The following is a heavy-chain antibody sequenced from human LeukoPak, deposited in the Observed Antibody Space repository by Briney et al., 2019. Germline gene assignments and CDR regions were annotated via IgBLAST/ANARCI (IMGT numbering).Heavy chain of an antibody. D-gene: IGHD3-22*01. Sequence: GGSLRLSCAGSGFTFSNYSLNWVRQTPGKGLEWVSSISKGSGYIYQTDSVKGRFTISRDNDKNSLFLQMNSLRVEDTAVYYCAREDYSGYYLYFDYWGQGTLVTVSS. CDR1: GFTFSNYS. J-gene: IGHJ4*02. CDR2: ISKGSGYI. CDR3: AREDYSGYYLYFDY. V-gene: IGHV3-21*01.